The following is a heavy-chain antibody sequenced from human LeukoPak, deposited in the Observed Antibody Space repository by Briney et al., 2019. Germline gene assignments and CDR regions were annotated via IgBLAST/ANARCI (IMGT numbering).Heavy chain of an antibody. J-gene: IGHJ5*02. Sequence: SQTLSLTCTVSGGSISSGSYYWSWIRQPAGKGLEWIGHIYTSGSTIYNPSLKSRVSISVDTSKNQFSLKLNSVTAADTAVYYCARVVAAAGNNWFDPWGQGTLVTVSS. CDR3: ARVVAAAGNNWFDP. D-gene: IGHD6-13*01. V-gene: IGHV4-61*09. CDR1: GGSISSGSYY. CDR2: IYTSGST.